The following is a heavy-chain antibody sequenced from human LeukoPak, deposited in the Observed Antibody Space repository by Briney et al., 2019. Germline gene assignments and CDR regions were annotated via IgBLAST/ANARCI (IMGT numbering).Heavy chain of an antibody. Sequence: PSETLSLTCAVYGGSFSGYYWSWIRQPPGKGLAWIGEINHSGSTNYNPSLKSRVTISVDTSKNQFSLKLSSVTAADTAVYYCARDSSYGDYFWFDPWGQGTLVTVSS. CDR1: GGSFSGYY. CDR2: INHSGST. D-gene: IGHD4-17*01. V-gene: IGHV4-34*01. J-gene: IGHJ5*02. CDR3: ARDSSYGDYFWFDP.